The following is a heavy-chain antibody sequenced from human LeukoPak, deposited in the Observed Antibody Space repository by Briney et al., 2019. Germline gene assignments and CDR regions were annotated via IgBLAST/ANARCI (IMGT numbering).Heavy chain of an antibody. Sequence: SETLSLTCTVSGGSISSGGYYWSWIRQHPGKGLEWIGYIYYSGSTYYNPSLKSRVTISVDTSKNQFSLKLSSVTAADTAVYYCARSFSGRPWTRGAFDIWGQGTMVTVSS. D-gene: IGHD1-26*01. CDR2: IYYSGST. J-gene: IGHJ3*02. CDR3: ARSFSGRPWTRGAFDI. V-gene: IGHV4-31*03. CDR1: GGSISSGGYY.